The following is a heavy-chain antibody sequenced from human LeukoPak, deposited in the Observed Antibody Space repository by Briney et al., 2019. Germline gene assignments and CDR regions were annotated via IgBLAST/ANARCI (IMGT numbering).Heavy chain of an antibody. V-gene: IGHV4-59*01. Sequence: PSETLSLSCAVSRVSISSFYGFWWPHPPRKRREGIWYIYYSGSPNYNPSHRSRVTISVDTTKNQFPLKLSLGAAAAAAVYYCTRGGINWGNNCFDPWGQGTLVTVSS. D-gene: IGHD7-27*01. CDR1: RVSISSFY. CDR2: IYYSGSP. J-gene: IGHJ5*02. CDR3: TRGGINWGNNCFDP.